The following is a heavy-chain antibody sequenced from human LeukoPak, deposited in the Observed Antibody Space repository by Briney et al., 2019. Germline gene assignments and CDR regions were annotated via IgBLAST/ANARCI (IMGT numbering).Heavy chain of an antibody. Sequence: PGGSLRLSCAASGLAVSSSYMSWVRQAPGKGLEWVSVIYSGGSTYYADSVKGRFTISRDISKNTMSLQMNNLRAEDTAVYYCARGPSSSGYWNYWGQGTLVTASS. CDR1: GLAVSSSY. V-gene: IGHV3-53*01. CDR3: ARGPSSSGYWNY. CDR2: IYSGGST. J-gene: IGHJ4*02. D-gene: IGHD3-22*01.